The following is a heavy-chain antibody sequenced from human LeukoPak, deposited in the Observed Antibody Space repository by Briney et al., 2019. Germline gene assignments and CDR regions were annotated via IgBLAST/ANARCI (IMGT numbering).Heavy chain of an antibody. CDR3: AKTVYKPRRLTPLYYFDY. CDR1: GFTFSSYA. D-gene: IGHD1-1*01. V-gene: IGHV3-23*01. CDR2: ISGSGGST. Sequence: GGSLRLSCAASGFTFSSYAMSWVRQAPGKGLEWVSAISGSGGSTYYADSVKGRFTISRDNSKNTLYLQINSLRAEDTAVYYCAKTVYKPRRLTPLYYFDYWGQGTLVTVSS. J-gene: IGHJ4*02.